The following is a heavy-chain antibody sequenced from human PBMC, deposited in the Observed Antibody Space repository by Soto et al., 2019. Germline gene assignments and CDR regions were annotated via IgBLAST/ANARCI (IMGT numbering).Heavy chain of an antibody. D-gene: IGHD6-13*01. V-gene: IGHV1-24*01. CDR1: GYTLTELS. CDR3: ATKGRWYVGYYYYGMDV. CDR2: FDPEDGET. Sequence: QVQLVQSGAEVKKPGASVKVSCKVSGYTLTELSMHWVRQAPGKGLEWMGGFDPEDGETIYAQKFQGRVTMTDDTSTDTAYMELSSLRSEDTAVYYCATKGRWYVGYYYYGMDVWGQGTMVTVSS. J-gene: IGHJ6*02.